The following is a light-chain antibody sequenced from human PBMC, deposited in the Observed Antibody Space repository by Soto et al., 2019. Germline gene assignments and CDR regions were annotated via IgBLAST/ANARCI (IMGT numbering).Light chain of an antibody. CDR2: WAS. CDR3: QQYYSTPRT. Sequence: DIVMTQSPDSLAVSLGERATINCKSSQSVLYSSNNKNYLAWYQQKPGQPPKLLIFWASSRKSGVPDRFSGSGSGTDFTLTISSLQAEYVAVYYCQQYYSTPRTFGQGTKVEIK. J-gene: IGKJ1*01. V-gene: IGKV4-1*01. CDR1: QSVLYSSNNKNY.